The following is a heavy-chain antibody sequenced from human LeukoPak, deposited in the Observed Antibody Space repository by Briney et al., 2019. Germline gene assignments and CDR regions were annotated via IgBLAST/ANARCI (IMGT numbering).Heavy chain of an antibody. D-gene: IGHD2-15*01. CDR1: GGSFSGYY. J-gene: IGHJ4*02. CDR3: ARSVRAYCSGGSCYSGGPFDY. CDR2: INHSGST. V-gene: IGHV4-34*01. Sequence: PSETLSLTCAVYGGSFSGYYWSWIRQPPGKGLEWIGEINHSGSTNYNPSLKSRVTISVDTSRNQFSLKLSSVTAADTAVYYCARSVRAYCSGGSCYSGGPFDYWGQGTLVTVSS.